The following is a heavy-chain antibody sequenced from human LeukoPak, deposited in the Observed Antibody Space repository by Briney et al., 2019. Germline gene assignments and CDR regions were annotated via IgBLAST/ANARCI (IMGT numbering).Heavy chain of an antibody. D-gene: IGHD6-19*01. V-gene: IGHV3-30*18. CDR1: GFTFNSYG. CDR3: AKDYSSGWYGQSDY. CDR2: ISYDGSNK. J-gene: IGHJ4*02. Sequence: PGGSLRLSCAASGFTFNSYGMHWVRQAPGKGLEWVAVISYDGSNKYYADSVKGRFTISRDNSKNTLYLQMNSLRAEDTAVYYCAKDYSSGWYGQSDYWGQGTLVTVSS.